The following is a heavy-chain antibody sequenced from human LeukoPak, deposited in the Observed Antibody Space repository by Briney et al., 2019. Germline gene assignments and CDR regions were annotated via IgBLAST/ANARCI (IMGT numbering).Heavy chain of an antibody. Sequence: GGSLRLSCAASGFTFSSYAMHWVRQTPGKGLEWVTVMSSDGSKKYYADSVKGRFTISRDNSKNTLYLQMNSLRAEDTAVYYCAKKFRGTTVISGDYFDYWGQGTLVTVSS. CDR1: GFTFSSYA. J-gene: IGHJ4*02. CDR3: AKKFRGTTVISGDYFDY. V-gene: IGHV3-30-3*02. CDR2: MSSDGSKK. D-gene: IGHD4-17*01.